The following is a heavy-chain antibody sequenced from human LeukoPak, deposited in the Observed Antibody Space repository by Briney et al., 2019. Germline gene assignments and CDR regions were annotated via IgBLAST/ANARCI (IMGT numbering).Heavy chain of an antibody. CDR1: GFTFSSYG. J-gene: IGHJ4*02. D-gene: IGHD3-3*02. V-gene: IGHV3-33*01. CDR2: IWYDGSNK. Sequence: GGSLRLSCAASGFTFSSYGMHWVRQAPGKGLEWVAVIWYDGSNKYYADSVKGRFSISRDDSKNTLYLQMNSLRAEDTAVYYCAREGAFQPLTPLFDYWGQGTLVTVSS. CDR3: AREGAFQPLTPLFDY.